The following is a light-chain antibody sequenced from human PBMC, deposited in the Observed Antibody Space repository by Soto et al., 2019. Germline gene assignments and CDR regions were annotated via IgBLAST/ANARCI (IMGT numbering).Light chain of an antibody. J-gene: IGKJ1*01. CDR1: QSVTYNY. CDR2: GAS. CDR3: HQYGTYPPT. V-gene: IGKV3-20*01. Sequence: ESLLTQSPCTLSLSLGERATLSCRASQSVTYNYLAWSQQKSGQPPRLLIYGASSRATGVPDRFSGSGSGTDFTLTITRLEPEDFEVYYCHQYGTYPPTFGQGTKVDIK.